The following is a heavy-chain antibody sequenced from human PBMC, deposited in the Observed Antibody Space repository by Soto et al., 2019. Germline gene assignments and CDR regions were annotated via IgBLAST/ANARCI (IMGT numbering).Heavy chain of an antibody. CDR2: ISGSGGST. Sequence: GGSLRLSCAASGFTFSSYAMSWVRQAPGKGLEWVSAISGSGGSTYYADSVKGRFTISRDNSKNTLYLQMNSLRAEDTAVYYCAKDVRGGPAASVSDYWGQGTLVTVSS. CDR1: GFTFSSYA. J-gene: IGHJ4*02. CDR3: AKDVRGGPAASVSDY. V-gene: IGHV3-23*01. D-gene: IGHD3-16*01.